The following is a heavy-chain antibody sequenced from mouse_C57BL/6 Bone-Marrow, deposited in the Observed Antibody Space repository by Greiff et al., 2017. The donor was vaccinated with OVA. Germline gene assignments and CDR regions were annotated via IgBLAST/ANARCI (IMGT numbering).Heavy chain of an antibody. Sequence: QVQLKQPGAELVKPGASVKVSCKASGYTFTSYWMHWVKQRPGQGLEWIGRIHPSDSDTNYNQKFKGKATLTVDKSSSTADMQLSSLTSEDSAVYYCAIGLYYGSSYPDYWGQGTTLTVSS. D-gene: IGHD1-1*01. V-gene: IGHV1-74*01. J-gene: IGHJ2*01. CDR2: IHPSDSDT. CDR1: GYTFTSYW. CDR3: AIGLYYGSSYPDY.